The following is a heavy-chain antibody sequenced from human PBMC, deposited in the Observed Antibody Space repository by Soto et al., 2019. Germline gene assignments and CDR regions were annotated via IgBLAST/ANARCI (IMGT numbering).Heavy chain of an antibody. J-gene: IGHJ5*02. D-gene: IGHD6-19*01. V-gene: IGHV3-48*02. Sequence: EVQLVESGGGLVQPGGSLRLSCAASGFTFSSYSMNWVRQAPGKGLEWVSYISSSSSTIYYADSVKGRFTISRDNAKNSRYLQMNSLRDEDTAVYYCARERAVGIAVALNWFDPWGQGNLVTVSS. CDR3: ARERAVGIAVALNWFDP. CDR2: ISSSSSTI. CDR1: GFTFSSYS.